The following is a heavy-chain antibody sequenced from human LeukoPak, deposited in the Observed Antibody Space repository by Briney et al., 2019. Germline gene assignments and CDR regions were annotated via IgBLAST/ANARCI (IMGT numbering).Heavy chain of an antibody. D-gene: IGHD6-19*01. Sequence: PSETLSLTCGVYGGSLSTYHWSWIRQAPGKGLEWVGEINHSETTNYNPSLKSRVTISVDTSKKQFSLNLSSVTAADTAVYYCARAGWFSTTWHFDYWGQGILVTGSS. CDR1: GGSLSTYH. V-gene: IGHV4-34*01. J-gene: IGHJ4*02. CDR2: INHSETT. CDR3: ARAGWFSTTWHFDY.